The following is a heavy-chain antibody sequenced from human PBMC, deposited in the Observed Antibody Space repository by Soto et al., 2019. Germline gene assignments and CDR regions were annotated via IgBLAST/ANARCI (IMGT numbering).Heavy chain of an antibody. D-gene: IGHD3-10*01. CDR2: INHSGST. V-gene: IGHV4-34*01. Sequence: SETLSLTCAVYCASFNGYYWRWISQPPGKGLEWIGEINHSGSTNYNPSLKSRVTISVDTSKNQFSLKLSSVTAADTAVYYCARVSGIYYYGMDVWGQGTTVT. CDR3: ARVSGIYYYGMDV. J-gene: IGHJ6*02. CDR1: CASFNGYY.